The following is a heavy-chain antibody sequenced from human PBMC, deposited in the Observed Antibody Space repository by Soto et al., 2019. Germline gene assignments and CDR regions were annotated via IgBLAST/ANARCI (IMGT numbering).Heavy chain of an antibody. V-gene: IGHV3-23*01. CDR3: AKSYYDFWSGYDYFDY. CDR1: GFTFSSYA. D-gene: IGHD3-3*01. Sequence: SLRLSCAASGFTFSSYAMSWVRQAPGKGLEWVSAISGSGGSTYYADSVKGRFTISRDNSKNTLYLQMNSLRAEDTAVYYCAKSYYDFWSGYDYFDYWGQGTLVTVSS. CDR2: ISGSGGST. J-gene: IGHJ4*02.